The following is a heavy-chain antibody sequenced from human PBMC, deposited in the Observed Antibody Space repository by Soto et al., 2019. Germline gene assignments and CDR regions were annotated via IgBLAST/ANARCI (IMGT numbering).Heavy chain of an antibody. V-gene: IGHV4-34*01. CDR3: ARGPGYSYGYSVYYYYYGMDV. Sequence: PSVTVSLTCAVSGGSFSGYYWNWIRQSPGKGLEWIGEINHSGSTNYNPSLKSRVTISVDTSKNQFALRLSSVTAADTAVYYCARGPGYSYGYSVYYYYYGMDVWGQGTTVIV. D-gene: IGHD5-18*01. J-gene: IGHJ6*02. CDR1: GGSFSGYY. CDR2: INHSGST.